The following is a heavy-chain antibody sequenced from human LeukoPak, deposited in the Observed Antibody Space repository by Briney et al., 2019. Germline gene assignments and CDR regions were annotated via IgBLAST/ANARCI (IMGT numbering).Heavy chain of an antibody. CDR2: INWNGGST. CDR1: GFTFDEYT. Sequence: PGRSLRLSCAASGFTFDEYTMHWVRQAPGKGLEWVSGINWNGGSTGYADSVKGRFTISRDNSKNTLYLQMNSLRAEDTAVYYCAKVGSSYYDFWSGYYSHYYYYYMDVWGKGTTVTVSS. V-gene: IGHV3-20*04. D-gene: IGHD3-3*01. CDR3: AKVGSSYYDFWSGYYSHYYYYYMDV. J-gene: IGHJ6*03.